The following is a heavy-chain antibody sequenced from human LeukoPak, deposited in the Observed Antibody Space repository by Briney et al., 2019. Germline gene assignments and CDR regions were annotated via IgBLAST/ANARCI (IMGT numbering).Heavy chain of an antibody. CDR1: GLTFSSSA. V-gene: IGHV3-23*01. CDR2: IDGSGQTT. D-gene: IGHD3/OR15-3a*01. Sequence: HSGGSLRLSCAASGLTFSSSAMSWVRQAPGKGLRWVSAIDGSGQTTYYADSVKGRFTISRDNSKNTVYLQLTSLRVEDTAVYYCAKVGAWTYFDSWGRGTLVTVSS. J-gene: IGHJ4*02. CDR3: AKVGAWTYFDS.